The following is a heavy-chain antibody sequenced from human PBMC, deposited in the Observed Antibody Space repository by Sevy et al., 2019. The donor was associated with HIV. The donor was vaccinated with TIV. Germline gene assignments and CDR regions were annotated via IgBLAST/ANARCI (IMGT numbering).Heavy chain of an antibody. CDR3: ARGAIYDFWSGYYHLSY. V-gene: IGHV1-69*13. J-gene: IGHJ4*02. CDR1: GGTFSSYA. Sequence: ASVKVSCKASGGTFSSYAISWVRQAPGQGLEWMGGIIPIFGTANYAQKFQGRVTITADESTSTAYMELSSLRSEDTAVYYCARGAIYDFWSGYYHLSYWGQGTLVTASS. CDR2: IIPIFGTA. D-gene: IGHD3-3*01.